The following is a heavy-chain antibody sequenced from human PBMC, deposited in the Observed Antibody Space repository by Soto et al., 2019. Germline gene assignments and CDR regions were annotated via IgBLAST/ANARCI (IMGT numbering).Heavy chain of an antibody. Sequence: ASVKVSCKASGYTFTSYAMHWVRQAPGQRLEWMGWINAGNGNTKYSQKFQGRVTITRDTSASTAYMELSSLRSEDTAVYYCARGPMVTTSRDAIDIWGQGTMVTVSS. J-gene: IGHJ3*02. CDR1: GYTFTSYA. D-gene: IGHD4-17*01. CDR3: ARGPMVTTSRDAIDI. CDR2: INAGNGNT. V-gene: IGHV1-3*01.